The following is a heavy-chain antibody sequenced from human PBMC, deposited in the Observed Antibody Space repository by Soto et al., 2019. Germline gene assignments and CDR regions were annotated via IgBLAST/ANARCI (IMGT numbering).Heavy chain of an antibody. V-gene: IGHV1-46*03. CDR3: ARDFGSRWLQSGYFDL. Sequence: QVQLVQSGAEVKKPGASVKVSCKASGYTFTSYYMHWVRQAPGQGLEWMGIINPSGGSTSYAQKFQGRVTMTRDTSTSTVYMELRSLRSEDTAVYYCARDFGSRWLQSGYFDLWGRGTLVTVSS. D-gene: IGHD5-12*01. CDR1: GYTFTSYY. CDR2: INPSGGST. J-gene: IGHJ2*01.